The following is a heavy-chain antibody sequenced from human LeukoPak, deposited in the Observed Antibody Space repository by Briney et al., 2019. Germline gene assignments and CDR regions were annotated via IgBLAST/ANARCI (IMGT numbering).Heavy chain of an antibody. V-gene: IGHV4-39*07. CDR3: ARVRGGTYNHYFDY. Sequence: SETLSLTCTVSGGSISSSNYYWGWIRQPPGKGLEWIGTIYHSGSTYYNPSLKSRISISVDTSKNQFSLKLTSITAADTAVYYCARVRGGTYNHYFDYWGQGTLVTVSS. D-gene: IGHD5-24*01. CDR1: GGSISSSNYY. CDR2: IYHSGST. J-gene: IGHJ4*02.